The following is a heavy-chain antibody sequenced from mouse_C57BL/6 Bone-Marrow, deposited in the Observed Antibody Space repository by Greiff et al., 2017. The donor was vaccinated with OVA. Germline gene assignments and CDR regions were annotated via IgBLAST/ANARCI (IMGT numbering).Heavy chain of an antibody. D-gene: IGHD2-4*01. Sequence: QVQLKQSGAELARPGASVKLSCKASGYTFTSYGISWVKQRTGQGLEWIGEIYPRSGNTYYNEKFKGKATLTADKSSSTAYMELRSLTSEDAAVYFCASVYDYGDYFDYWGKGTTLTVSS. CDR1: GYTFTSYG. J-gene: IGHJ2*01. CDR2: IYPRSGNT. CDR3: ASVYDYGDYFDY. V-gene: IGHV1-81*01.